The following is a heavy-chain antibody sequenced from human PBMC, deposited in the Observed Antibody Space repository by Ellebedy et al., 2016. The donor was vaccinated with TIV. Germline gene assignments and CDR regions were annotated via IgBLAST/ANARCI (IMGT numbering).Heavy chain of an antibody. V-gene: IGHV1-46*01. Sequence: ASVKVSCXASGYTFTNYHMHWVRQAPGQGPEWMGIINPSIDSTSYALKFQGRVTVTRDTSTSAIYMELSSLTSEDTAVYYCARDRTGSWTLDYWGQGTLVTVSS. CDR3: ARDRTGSWTLDY. CDR1: GYTFTNYH. J-gene: IGHJ4*02. D-gene: IGHD1-26*01. CDR2: INPSIDST.